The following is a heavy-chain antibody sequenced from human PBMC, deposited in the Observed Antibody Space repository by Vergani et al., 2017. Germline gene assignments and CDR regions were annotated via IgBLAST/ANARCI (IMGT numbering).Heavy chain of an antibody. V-gene: IGHV4-59*01. CDR3: ARDQGYYGSGSYDYYYYYGMDV. Sequence: QVQLQESGPGLVKPSETLSLTCTVSGGSISSYYWSWIRQPPGKGLEWIGYIYYSGSTNYNPSLKSRVTISVDTSKNQFSLKLSSVTAADTAVYYCARDQGYYGSGSYDYYYYYGMDVWGQGTTVTVSS. CDR2: IYYSGST. J-gene: IGHJ6*02. D-gene: IGHD3-10*01. CDR1: GGSISSYY.